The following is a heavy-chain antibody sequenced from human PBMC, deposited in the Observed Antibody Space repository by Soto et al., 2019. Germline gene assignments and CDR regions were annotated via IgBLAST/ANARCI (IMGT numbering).Heavy chain of an antibody. D-gene: IGHD2-2*01. CDR2: VYQSQYA. V-gene: IGHV4-30-2*01. CDR1: GGSVTSGGHS. J-gene: IGHJ4*02. CDR3: ARGDTSLPQLSPNY. Sequence: SETLSLTCVVSGGSVTSGGHSWSWIRQAPGKGLEWVGSVYQSQYAYYNPSLRSRVAISLDRSNNQVSLRMTSVTAADTAIYYCARGDTSLPQLSPNYWGQG.